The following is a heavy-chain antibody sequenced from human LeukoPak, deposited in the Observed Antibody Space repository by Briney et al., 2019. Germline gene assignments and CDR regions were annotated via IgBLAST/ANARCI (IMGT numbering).Heavy chain of an antibody. CDR3: AKSLLRQWLVGHALDY. D-gene: IGHD6-19*01. J-gene: IGHJ4*02. CDR2: ISYDGSNK. CDR1: GFTFSSYG. V-gene: IGHV3-30*18. Sequence: GGSLRLSCAASGFTFSSYGMHWVRQAPGKGLEWVAVISYDGSNKYYADSVKGRFTISRDNSKNTLYLQMNSLRAEDTAVYYCAKSLLRQWLVGHALDYWGQGTLVTVSS.